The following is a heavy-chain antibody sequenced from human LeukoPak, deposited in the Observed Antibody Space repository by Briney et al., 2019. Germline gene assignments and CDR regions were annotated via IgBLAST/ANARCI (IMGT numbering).Heavy chain of an antibody. Sequence: ASVKVSCKASGYTFTSYYMHWVRQAPGQGLEWMGIINPSGGSTSYAQKFQGRVTMTRDTSTSTVYMELSSLRSEDTAVYYCAGSYGSGSYPYEGDYFDYWGQGTLVTVSS. CDR1: GYTFTSYY. J-gene: IGHJ4*02. V-gene: IGHV1-46*01. CDR3: AGSYGSGSYPYEGDYFDY. D-gene: IGHD3-10*01. CDR2: INPSGGST.